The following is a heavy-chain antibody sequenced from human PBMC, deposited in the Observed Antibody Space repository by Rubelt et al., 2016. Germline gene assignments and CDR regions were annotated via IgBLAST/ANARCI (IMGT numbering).Heavy chain of an antibody. V-gene: IGHV4-39*01. Sequence: QVQLQESGPGLVKPSETLSLTCTVSGVSISGSSYYWGWIRQPPGKGLEWIGSIHYIGSTYYNPSLKSRVDVSVDTSKNQCSLCLLPGAAADTAVYYCAILQMATLTAAGDYWGPGTLVTVSS. D-gene: IGHD5-24*01. CDR2: IHYIGST. CDR1: GVSISGSSYY. CDR3: AILQMATLTAAGDY. J-gene: IGHJ4*02.